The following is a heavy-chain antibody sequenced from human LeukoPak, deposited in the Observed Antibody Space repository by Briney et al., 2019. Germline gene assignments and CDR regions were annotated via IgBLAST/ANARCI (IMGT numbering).Heavy chain of an antibody. Sequence: SETLSLTCAVYGGSFSGYYWSWIRQPPGKGLEWIGEINHSGSTNYNPSLKSRVTISVDTSKNQFSLKLSSVTAADTAVYYCAGSVPAATIDYWGQGTLVTVSS. CDR2: INHSGST. J-gene: IGHJ4*02. D-gene: IGHD2-2*01. V-gene: IGHV4-34*01. CDR3: AGSVPAATIDY. CDR1: GGSFSGYY.